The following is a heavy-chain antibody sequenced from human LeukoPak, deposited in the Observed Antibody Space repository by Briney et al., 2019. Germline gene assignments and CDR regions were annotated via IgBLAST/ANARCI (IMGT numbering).Heavy chain of an antibody. V-gene: IGHV3-7*01. CDR1: GFTLSGYW. CDR2: IKEDGSET. CDR3: ARDWVAGVPFDAFDI. D-gene: IGHD3-10*01. J-gene: IGHJ3*02. Sequence: GGSLRLSCAASGFTLSGYWMSWVRQAPGKGLEWVANIKEDGSETYYVDSVKGRFTISRDNAKNSLYLNMNSLTAEDTAMYYCARDWVAGVPFDAFDIWGQGTMVSVSS.